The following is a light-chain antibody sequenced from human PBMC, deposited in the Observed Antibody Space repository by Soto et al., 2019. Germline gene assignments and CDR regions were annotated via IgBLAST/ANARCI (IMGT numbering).Light chain of an antibody. CDR1: QGISTY. Sequence: DIQLTKSPSFLSASVGDRVTITCRASQGISTYLAWYQQKPGKAPKLLIYAASSLQSGVPSRFSGSGSGTDFTLTISSLQPEDFATYYCQQANSFPRTFGQGTKVDI. J-gene: IGKJ1*01. V-gene: IGKV1-9*01. CDR2: AAS. CDR3: QQANSFPRT.